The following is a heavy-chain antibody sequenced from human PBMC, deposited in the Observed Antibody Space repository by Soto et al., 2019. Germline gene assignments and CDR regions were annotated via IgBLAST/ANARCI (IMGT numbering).Heavy chain of an antibody. CDR2: IFYSGST. CDR1: GASISSYY. D-gene: IGHD2-21*01. Sequence: SETLSLTCSVSGASISSYYWNWIRQPPGKGLEWIGYIFYSGSTNYNPSLKSRVTISVDTSKNQFSLKLNSVTAADTAVYYCARGGTCFRGDSLGXDPWGQGTLVTVSA. J-gene: IGHJ5*02. CDR3: ARGGTCFRGDSLGXDP. V-gene: IGHV4-59*01.